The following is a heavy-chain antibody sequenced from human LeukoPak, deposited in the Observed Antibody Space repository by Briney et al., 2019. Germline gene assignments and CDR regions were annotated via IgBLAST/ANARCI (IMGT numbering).Heavy chain of an antibody. CDR2: INPSGGDT. CDR1: GYTFTIYY. Sequence: RASVKVSCKASGYTFTIYYMHWVRQAPGQGLEWMGIINPSGGDTSYAQKFQGRLTMTRDTSTNTVYMELTGLRSEDTAVYYCAREVMDNLRFDYWGQGTLVTVSS. V-gene: IGHV1-46*01. CDR3: AREVMDNLRFDY. J-gene: IGHJ4*02. D-gene: IGHD1-14*01.